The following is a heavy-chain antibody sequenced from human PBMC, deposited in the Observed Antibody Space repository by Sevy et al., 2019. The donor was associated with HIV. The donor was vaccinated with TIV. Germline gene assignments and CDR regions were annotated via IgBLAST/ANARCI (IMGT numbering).Heavy chain of an antibody. CDR1: GFPFSPNW. Sequence: GALRLSCAASGFPFSPNWWNWVRQAPGKGWEGVANIKEEGSDKHHVNSLEGRFTISRDNAKNLLFLQMNSLRVEDTAVYYCAHETFGRFESWGQGTLVTVSS. J-gene: IGHJ4*02. CDR3: AHETFGRFES. CDR2: IKEEGSDK. D-gene: IGHD3-16*01. V-gene: IGHV3-7*01.